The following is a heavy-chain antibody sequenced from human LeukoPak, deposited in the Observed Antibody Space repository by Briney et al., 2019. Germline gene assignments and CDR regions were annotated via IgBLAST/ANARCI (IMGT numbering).Heavy chain of an antibody. Sequence: PGGSLRLSCAASGFTFSSYAMSWVRQAPGKGLEWVSAISGGGGSTYYTDSVKGRFTISTDNSKNTLYLQMNSLRAEDTAVYYCAGQLWLRKIDYWGQGTLVTVSS. CDR1: GFTFSSYA. V-gene: IGHV3-23*01. CDR3: AGQLWLRKIDY. D-gene: IGHD5-18*01. J-gene: IGHJ4*02. CDR2: ISGGGGST.